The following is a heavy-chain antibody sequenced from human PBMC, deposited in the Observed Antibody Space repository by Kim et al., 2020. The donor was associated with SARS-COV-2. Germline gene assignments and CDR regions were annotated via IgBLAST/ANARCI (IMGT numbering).Heavy chain of an antibody. CDR1: GGSFSDYN. D-gene: IGHD2-2*01. CDR3: ARGRAGVVPAPVLGLGPFYDDYAMDV. Sequence: SETLSLTCAVYGGSFSDYNWSWVRQPPGKGLEWIGEINHSGSANVSPSLKSRVTISVDTSKSQFSLSLKSMTATDTAVYYCARGRAGVVPAPVLGLGPFYDDYAMDVWGRGTPFAVSS. V-gene: IGHV4-34*01. J-gene: IGHJ6*02. CDR2: INHSGSA.